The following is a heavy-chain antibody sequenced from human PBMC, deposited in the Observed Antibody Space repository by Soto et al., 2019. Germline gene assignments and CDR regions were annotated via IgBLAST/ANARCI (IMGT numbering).Heavy chain of an antibody. Sequence: EVQLLESGGGLVQPGGSLRLSCAASGFTFSSYAMSWVRQAPGKGLEWVSAVSGSAGSTYYAGSVKGRFTISRDNSKNTLSLQMNSLRAEDTAVYYCAKRRGVVVADHDAFDMWGQGTVVTVSS. CDR2: VSGSAGST. V-gene: IGHV3-23*01. D-gene: IGHD6-19*01. CDR3: AKRRGVVVADHDAFDM. J-gene: IGHJ3*02. CDR1: GFTFSSYA.